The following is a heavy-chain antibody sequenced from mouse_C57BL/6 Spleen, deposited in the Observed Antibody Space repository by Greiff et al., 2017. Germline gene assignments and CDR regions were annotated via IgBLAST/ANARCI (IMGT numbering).Heavy chain of an antibody. CDR3: APGPFAY. CDR1: GYTFTSYD. J-gene: IGHJ3*01. CDR2: IYPRDGST. Sequence: VQVVESGPELVKPGASVKLSCKASGYTFTSYDINWVKQRPGQGLEWIGWIYPRDGSTKYNEKFKGKATLTVDTSSSTAYMELHSLTSEDSAVYFCAPGPFAYWGQGTLVTVSA. V-gene: IGHV1-85*01. D-gene: IGHD3-2*02.